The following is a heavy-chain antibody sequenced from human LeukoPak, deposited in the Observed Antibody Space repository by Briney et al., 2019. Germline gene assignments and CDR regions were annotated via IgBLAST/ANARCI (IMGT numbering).Heavy chain of an antibody. CDR1: GFTFRRYA. CDR3: AKYRLDVNYYGSPFDL. J-gene: IGHJ3*01. D-gene: IGHD3-10*01. Sequence: GGSLRLSCAASGFTFRRYAMSWVRQAPGKGLEWVSAISGSGDSTYYADSGKGRFIISRDNAQNTLYLQIHSLRAEDTAVYYCAKYRLDVNYYGSPFDLWGQGTMATVSP. V-gene: IGHV3-23*01. CDR2: ISGSGDST.